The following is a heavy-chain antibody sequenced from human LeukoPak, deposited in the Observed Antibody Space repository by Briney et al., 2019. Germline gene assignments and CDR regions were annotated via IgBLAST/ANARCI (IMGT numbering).Heavy chain of an antibody. V-gene: IGHV3-30*02. J-gene: IGHJ4*02. CDR2: IRYDGSNK. CDR1: GFTFSSYG. Sequence: GGSLRLSCAASGFTFSSYGMHWVRQAPGKGLEWVTFIRYDGSNKYYADSVKGRFTISRDNSENTLYLQMNSLRAEDTAVYYCAKKHCSSTSCYPYYYDSSGYYFDYWGQGTLVTVSS. CDR3: AKKHCSSTSCYPYYYDSSGYYFDY. D-gene: IGHD2-2*01.